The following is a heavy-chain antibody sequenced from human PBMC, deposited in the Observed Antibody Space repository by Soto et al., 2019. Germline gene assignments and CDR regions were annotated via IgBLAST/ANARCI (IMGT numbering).Heavy chain of an antibody. CDR3: AKARHQYYYESSGYGVFDY. J-gene: IGHJ4*02. Sequence: SVKVSCKASGGTFSSYAISWVRQAPGQGLEWMGGIIPIFGTANYTQKFQGRVTITADDSTSTAYMELSSLRSEDTAVYYCAKARHQYYYESSGYGVFDYWGQGTLVTVSS. CDR2: IIPIFGTA. V-gene: IGHV1-69*13. D-gene: IGHD3-22*01. CDR1: GGTFSSYA.